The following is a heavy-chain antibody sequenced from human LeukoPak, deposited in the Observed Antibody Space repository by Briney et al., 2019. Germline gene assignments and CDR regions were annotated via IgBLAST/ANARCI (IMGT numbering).Heavy chain of an antibody. D-gene: IGHD3-9*01. J-gene: IGHJ5*02. Sequence: KPSETLSLTCAVYGGSFSGYYWSWIRQPPGKGLKWIGEINHSGSTNYNPSLKSRVTISVDTSKNQFSLKLSSVTAADTAVYYCARGKVLRYPKLENWFDPWGQGTLVTVSS. CDR2: INHSGST. CDR3: ARGKVLRYPKLENWFDP. V-gene: IGHV4-34*01. CDR1: GGSFSGYY.